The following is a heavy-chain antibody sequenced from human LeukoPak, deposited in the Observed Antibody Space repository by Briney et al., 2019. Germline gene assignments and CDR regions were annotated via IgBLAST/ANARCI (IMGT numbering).Heavy chain of an antibody. CDR2: ISAYNGNT. CDR1: GYTFTSYG. Sequence: ASVKVSCKASGYTFTSYGISWVRQAPGQGLEWMGWISAYNGNTNYAQKLQGRVTMTTDTSTSTAYMELRSLRSDDTAVYYCAREAALRFLEWSNDAFDIWGQGTMVTVSS. J-gene: IGHJ3*02. D-gene: IGHD3-3*01. V-gene: IGHV1-18*01. CDR3: AREAALRFLEWSNDAFDI.